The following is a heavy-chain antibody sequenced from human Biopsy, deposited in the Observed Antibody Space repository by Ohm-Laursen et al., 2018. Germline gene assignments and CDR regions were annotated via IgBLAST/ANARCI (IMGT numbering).Heavy chain of an antibody. Sequence: GSLRLSCTASGSTFSNYAMSWVRQAPGKGLEWVSTITSSGGSTYFADSVKGRFTISRDNSKNRLYLQMNSLRGEDTAVYYCAKQGATILSSFDSWGQGTLVTVSS. CDR2: ITSSGGST. CDR3: AKQGATILSSFDS. D-gene: IGHD3-9*01. V-gene: IGHV3-23*01. CDR1: GSTFSNYA. J-gene: IGHJ5*01.